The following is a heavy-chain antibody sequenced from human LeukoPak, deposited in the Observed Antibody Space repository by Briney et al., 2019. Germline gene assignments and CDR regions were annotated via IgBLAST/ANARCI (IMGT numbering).Heavy chain of an antibody. V-gene: IGHV4-39*07. J-gene: IGHJ4*02. CDR1: GGPIGHMNYY. CDR2: IYYSGST. D-gene: IGHD3-9*01. CDR3: ARASGRYFDWLQGPFDY. Sequence: MTSETLSLTCTVSGGPIGHMNYYWGWIRRAPGKGLEWIGSIYYSGSTYYNPSLKSRVTMLIDTSKNQFSLNLNSVTAADTAVYFCARASGRYFDWLQGPFDYWGQGSLVTVSS.